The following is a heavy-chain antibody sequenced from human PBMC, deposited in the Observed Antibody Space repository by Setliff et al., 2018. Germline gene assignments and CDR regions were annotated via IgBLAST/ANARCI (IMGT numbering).Heavy chain of an antibody. D-gene: IGHD6-6*01. CDR1: GDSIRSSRYY. V-gene: IGHV4-39*07. CDR2: IYSSGNT. J-gene: IGHJ4*02. Sequence: SETLSLTCTVSGDSIRSSRYYWGWIRQPPGKGLEWIGCIYSSGNTYYNPSLKRRVTISVDTTKNQFSLQLNSVTAADTAVYYCARDPSSVAARPGYWGQGTLVTVSS. CDR3: ARDPSSVAARPGY.